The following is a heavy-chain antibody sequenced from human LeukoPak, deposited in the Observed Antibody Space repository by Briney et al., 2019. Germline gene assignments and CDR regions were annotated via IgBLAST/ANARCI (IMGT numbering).Heavy chain of an antibody. Sequence: PGRSLRLSCAASGFTFSSYAMHWVRQAPGKGLEWVAAISYDGSNKYYADSVKGRFTISRDNSKNTLYLQMNSLRAEDTAVYYCARDTDYYGSGSLWDWGQGTLVTVSS. CDR3: ARDTDYYGSGSLWD. V-gene: IGHV3-30*04. J-gene: IGHJ4*02. D-gene: IGHD3-10*01. CDR1: GFTFSSYA. CDR2: ISYDGSNK.